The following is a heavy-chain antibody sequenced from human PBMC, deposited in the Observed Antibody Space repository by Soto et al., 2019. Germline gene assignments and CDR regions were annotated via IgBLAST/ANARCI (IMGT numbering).Heavy chain of an antibody. CDR2: IYYSGST. CDR3: AGHNYGSGSTYFDY. V-gene: IGHV4-59*08. J-gene: IGHJ4*02. CDR1: GGSISSYY. Sequence: QVQLQESGPGLVKPSETLSLTCTVSGGSISSYYWSWIRQPPGKGLEWIGYIYYSGSTNYNPSPKSRVTDSEDTSKHRFTLKLDSMTAADTAVYYWAGHNYGSGSTYFDYWGQGTLVTVSS. D-gene: IGHD3-10*01.